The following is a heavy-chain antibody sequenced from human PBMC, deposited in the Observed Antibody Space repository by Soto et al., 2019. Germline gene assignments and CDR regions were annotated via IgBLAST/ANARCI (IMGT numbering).Heavy chain of an antibody. Sequence: ASVKVSCKASGYTFFTYDISWVRQAPGQGLEWMGWISTHSGDTKYAQKFQGRVTMTTDTSTTTAYLELRSLRSDDTAVYYCARHHGPTTSENWFDPWGQGTLVTVSS. J-gene: IGHJ5*02. V-gene: IGHV1-18*01. CDR2: ISTHSGDT. CDR3: ARHHGPTTSENWFDP. D-gene: IGHD5-12*01. CDR1: GYTFFTYD.